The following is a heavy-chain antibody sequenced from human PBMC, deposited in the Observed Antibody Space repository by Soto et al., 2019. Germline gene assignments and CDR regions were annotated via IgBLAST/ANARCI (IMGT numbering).Heavy chain of an antibody. V-gene: IGHV1-18*01. D-gene: IGHD3-9*01. CDR2: ISTFNGKT. CDR3: ARLLTEGATFRDDAFDL. CDR1: RYTFTSHG. J-gene: IGHJ3*01. Sequence: QIQLVQSGGDVKTPGASVKVSCTTSRYTFTSHGIAWVRQAPGQGLEWMGWISTFNGKTDYAQKFQGRVTMTADTITSTVHMELRSMRSYDTAVYYCARLLTEGATFRDDAFDLWGPGTKVTVSS.